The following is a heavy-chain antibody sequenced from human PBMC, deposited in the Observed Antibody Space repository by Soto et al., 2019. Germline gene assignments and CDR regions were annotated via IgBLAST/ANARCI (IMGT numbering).Heavy chain of an antibody. V-gene: IGHV3-15*01. J-gene: IGHJ4*02. Sequence: EVQLVEAGGGLVKPGGSLRLSCAASGFTFSNAWMSWVRQAPGKGREWVGRIKSKTAGGTTDYAAPVKGRFTISRDDSKHTLYLQMNSLKTEDKAVYYCTTDLPTTTDYWGQGTLVTVSS. CDR2: IKSKTAGGTT. D-gene: IGHD5-12*01. CDR3: TTDLPTTTDY. CDR1: GFTFSNAW.